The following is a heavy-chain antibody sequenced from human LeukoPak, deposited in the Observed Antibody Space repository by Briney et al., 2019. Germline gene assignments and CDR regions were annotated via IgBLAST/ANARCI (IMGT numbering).Heavy chain of an antibody. Sequence: GGSLRLSCAASGFTFSTYAMTWVRQAPGKGLEWVSSITGNGGRTYYADFVKGRFTISGDNSKNTLYLQTNSLRAEDTAVYHCARDSGSYLQPTDYWGQGTLVTVSS. D-gene: IGHD1-26*01. V-gene: IGHV3-23*01. CDR3: ARDSGSYLQPTDY. J-gene: IGHJ4*02. CDR2: ITGNGGRT. CDR1: GFTFSTYA.